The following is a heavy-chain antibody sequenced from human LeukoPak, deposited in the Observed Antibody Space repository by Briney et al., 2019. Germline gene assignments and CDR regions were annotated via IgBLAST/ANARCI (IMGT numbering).Heavy chain of an antibody. D-gene: IGHD6-13*01. J-gene: IGHJ4*01. CDR1: GFNFDDYT. CDR3: AKDLGKVIAAAGTSGFDS. Sequence: PTGGSLRLSCAASGFNFDDYTMHWVRQIPGKSLEWVSLINWDGGSTFYAASVKGRFTISRDTRKNFLYLQMISLRTEDTALYYCAKDLGKVIAAAGTSGFDSWGRGTLVTVSS. CDR2: INWDGGST. V-gene: IGHV3-43*01.